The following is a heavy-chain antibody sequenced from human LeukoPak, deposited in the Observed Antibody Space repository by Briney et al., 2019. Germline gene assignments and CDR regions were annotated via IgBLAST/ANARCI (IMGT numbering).Heavy chain of an antibody. J-gene: IGHJ6*02. D-gene: IGHD3-10*01. V-gene: IGHV3-30-3*01. CDR1: GFTFSSYA. CDR3: ARAAYYYGSGSYYYYYGMDV. Sequence: GGSLRLSCAASGFTFSSYAMHWVRQAPGKGLEWVAVISYDGSNKYYADSVKGRFTISRDNSKNTLYLQMNSLRAGDTAVYYCARAAYYYGSGSYYYYYGMDVWGQGTTVTVSS. CDR2: ISYDGSNK.